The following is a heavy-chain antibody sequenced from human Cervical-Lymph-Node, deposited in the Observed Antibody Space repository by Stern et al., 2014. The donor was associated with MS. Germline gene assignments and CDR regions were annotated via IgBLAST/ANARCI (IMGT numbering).Heavy chain of an antibody. Sequence: DQLVESGAEVEKPGASVKVSCKASGYIFTDYYLHWVRQAPGQGLEWMGRINPKSGGTSYAQSFQGRVTLTRDTSITPAYMDLSRLTSDHPAVYYCTRALRIADRPSPGGHWFDPWGQGTLVIVSS. V-gene: IGHV1-2*02. J-gene: IGHJ5*02. D-gene: IGHD6-6*01. CDR2: INPKSGGT. CDR1: GYIFTDYY. CDR3: TRALRIADRPSPGGHWFDP.